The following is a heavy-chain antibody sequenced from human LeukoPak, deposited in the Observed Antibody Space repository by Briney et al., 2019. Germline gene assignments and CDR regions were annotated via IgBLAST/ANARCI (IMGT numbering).Heavy chain of an antibody. CDR1: GFTFSNYG. J-gene: IGHJ6*03. CDR3: AKGHYMDV. CDR2: ISYDGSNK. V-gene: IGHV3-30*18. Sequence: PGGSLRLSCAASGFTFSNYGMHRVRQAPGKGLEWVAVISYDGSNKYYADSVKGRFTISIDNSKNTLYLQMNSLRAEDTAVYYCAKGHYMDVWGKGTTVTVSS.